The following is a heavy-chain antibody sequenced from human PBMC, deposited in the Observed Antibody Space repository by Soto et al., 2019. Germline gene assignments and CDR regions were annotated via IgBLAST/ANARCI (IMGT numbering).Heavy chain of an antibody. CDR3: AYSGYDPQSRLSTVTTYNWFDP. Sequence: SETLSLTCAVDGGSFSGYYWSWIRQPPGKGLEWIGEINHSGSTNYNPSLKSRVTISVDTSKNQSSLKLSSVTAADTAVYYCAYSGYDPQSRLSTVTTYNWFDPWGQGTLVTVSS. CDR1: GGSFSGYY. D-gene: IGHD5-12*01. CDR2: INHSGST. J-gene: IGHJ5*02. V-gene: IGHV4-34*01.